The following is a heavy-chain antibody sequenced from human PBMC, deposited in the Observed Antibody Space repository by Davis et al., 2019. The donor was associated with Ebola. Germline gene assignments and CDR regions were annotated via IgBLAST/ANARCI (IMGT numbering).Heavy chain of an antibody. CDR3: ARAHGLYFGGSYDV. Sequence: PGGSLRLSCVASGFTFSSYWMYWVRQVPGKGLVCVSRLNGDGSSTTYADSVKGRFTISSDNAKNTVYLQMNSLRAEDTAVYYCARAHGLYFGGSYDVWGQGTLVTVSS. CDR1: GFTFSSYW. D-gene: IGHD4-23*01. CDR2: LNGDGSST. V-gene: IGHV3-74*01. J-gene: IGHJ4*02.